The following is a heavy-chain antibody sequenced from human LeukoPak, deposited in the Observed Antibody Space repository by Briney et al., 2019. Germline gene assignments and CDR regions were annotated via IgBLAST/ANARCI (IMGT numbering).Heavy chain of an antibody. CDR3: AKRDGYVFDY. Sequence: SETLSLTCTVSGGSISSSSYYWGWIRQPPGKGLEWIGSIYYSGSTYYNPSLKSRVTISVDTSKNQFSLKLSSVTAADTAVYYCAKRDGYVFDYWGQGTLVTVSS. V-gene: IGHV4-39*01. CDR2: IYYSGST. J-gene: IGHJ4*02. CDR1: GGSISSSSYY. D-gene: IGHD5-24*01.